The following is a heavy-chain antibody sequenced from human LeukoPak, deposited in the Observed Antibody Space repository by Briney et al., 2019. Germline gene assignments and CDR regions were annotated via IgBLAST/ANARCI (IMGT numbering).Heavy chain of an antibody. J-gene: IGHJ6*03. CDR1: GGSISSGDYY. V-gene: IGHV4-61*02. D-gene: IGHD2-2*01. CDR2: IYTSGST. Sequence: KTSETLSLTCTVSGGSISSGDYYWSWIRQPAGKGLEWIGRIYTSGSTNYNPSLKSRVTMSVDTSKNQFSLKLSSVTAADTAVYYCAREPIEVPAADGLYYYYYMDVWGKGTTVTVSS. CDR3: AREPIEVPAADGLYYYYYMDV.